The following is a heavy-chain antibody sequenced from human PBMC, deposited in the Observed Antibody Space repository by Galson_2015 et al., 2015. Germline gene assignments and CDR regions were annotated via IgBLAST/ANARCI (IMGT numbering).Heavy chain of an antibody. CDR3: ARDLSDLITMIVVVSDAFDI. CDR1: GFTFSSYS. D-gene: IGHD3-22*01. CDR2: ISSSSSTI. Sequence: SLRLSCAASGFTFSSYSMNWVRQAPGKGLEWGSYISSSSSTIYYADSVKGRFTISRDNAKNSLYLQMNSLRDEDTAVYYCARDLSDLITMIVVVSDAFDIWGQGTMVTVSS. J-gene: IGHJ3*02. V-gene: IGHV3-48*02.